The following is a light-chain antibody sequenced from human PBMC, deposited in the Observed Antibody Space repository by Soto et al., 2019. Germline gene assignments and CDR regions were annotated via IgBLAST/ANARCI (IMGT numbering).Light chain of an antibody. CDR1: QSVSGY. V-gene: IGKV3-20*01. CDR2: GAT. J-gene: IGKJ5*01. Sequence: IVLPQSPTTLSLSPGETATLSCRASQSVSGYIGWYQQKPGQAPRLLIYGATNRIIGIPDRFSGSVSGTDFTLTISRLEPEDFAVYYCQLYGVGSPRITFGQGTRLEIK. CDR3: QLYGVGSPRIT.